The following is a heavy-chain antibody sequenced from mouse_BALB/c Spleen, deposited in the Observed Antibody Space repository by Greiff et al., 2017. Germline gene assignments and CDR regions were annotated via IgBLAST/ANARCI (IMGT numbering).Heavy chain of an antibody. D-gene: IGHD2-3*01. CDR1: GFAFSSYD. Sequence: DVMLVESGGGLVKPGGSLKLSCAASGFAFSSYDMSWVRQTPEKRLEWVAYISSGGGSTYYPDTVKGRFTISRDNAKNTLYLQMSSLKSEDTAMYYCARDDGYYYFDYWGQGTTLTVSS. CDR3: ARDDGYYYFDY. CDR2: ISSGGGST. J-gene: IGHJ2*01. V-gene: IGHV5-12-1*01.